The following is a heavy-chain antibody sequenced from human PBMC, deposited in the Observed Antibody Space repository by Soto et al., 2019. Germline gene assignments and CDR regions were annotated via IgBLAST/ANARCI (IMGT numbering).Heavy chain of an antibody. J-gene: IGHJ4*02. V-gene: IGHV4-59*01. Sequence: SETLSLTCTVSGGSISSYYWSWIRQPPGKGLEWIGCIYYSGSTNDNPSLKSRVTISVDTSKNQFSLELSSVTAADTPVYYCAIYSNSMAFDYWGQGTLVTVSS. D-gene: IGHD4-4*01. CDR3: AIYSNSMAFDY. CDR1: GGSISSYY. CDR2: IYYSGST.